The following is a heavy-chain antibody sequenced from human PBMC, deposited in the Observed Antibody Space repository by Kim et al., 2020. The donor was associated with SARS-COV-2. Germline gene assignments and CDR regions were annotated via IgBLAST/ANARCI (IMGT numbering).Heavy chain of an antibody. V-gene: IGHV4-39*01. D-gene: IGHD3-22*01. CDR2: VYHSGST. CDR3: ARLPHDSSGYVDC. J-gene: IGHJ4*02. CDR1: GGSISNSFNY. Sequence: SETLSLTCTVSGGSISNSFNYWGWIRQRPGKGLEWIGSVYHSGSTYDSPSLKSRVTVSVDTSKNRFSLEVTSVTAADTAVYFCARLPHDSSGYVDCWGQGSLVTVSS.